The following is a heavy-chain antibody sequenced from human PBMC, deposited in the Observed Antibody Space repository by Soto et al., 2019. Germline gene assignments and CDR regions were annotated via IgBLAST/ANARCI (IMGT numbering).Heavy chain of an antibody. Sequence: GSLRLSCGASGFTFSDDYMSWIRQAPGKGLEWVSYISSSGGTIYYADSVKGRFTISRDNAKNSLFLQMNSLRADDTAVYYCARASSPRDPWLDYWGQGTLVTVSS. CDR2: ISSSGGTI. CDR1: GFTFSDDY. CDR3: ARASSPRDPWLDY. V-gene: IGHV3-11*01. D-gene: IGHD5-18*01. J-gene: IGHJ4*02.